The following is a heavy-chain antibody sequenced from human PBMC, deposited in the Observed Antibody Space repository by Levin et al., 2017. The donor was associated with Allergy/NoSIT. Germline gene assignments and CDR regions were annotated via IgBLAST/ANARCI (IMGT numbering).Heavy chain of an antibody. Sequence: ASVKVSCKASGGTFSSYAISWVRQAPGQGLEWMGGIIPIFGTANYAQKFQGRVTITADESTSTAYMELSSLRSEDTAVYYCARDPEASIAAAETGYWGQGTLVTVSS. V-gene: IGHV1-69*13. D-gene: IGHD6-13*01. CDR1: GGTFSSYA. CDR2: IIPIFGTA. J-gene: IGHJ4*02. CDR3: ARDPEASIAAAETGY.